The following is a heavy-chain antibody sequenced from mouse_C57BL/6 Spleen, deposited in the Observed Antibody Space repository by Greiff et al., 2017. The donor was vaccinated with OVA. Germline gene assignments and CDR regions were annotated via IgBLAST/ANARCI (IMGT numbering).Heavy chain of an antibody. J-gene: IGHJ2*01. V-gene: IGHV1-69*01. CDR3: ARSDLLYDGYDY. Sequence: QVQLHQPGAELVMPGASVKLSCKASGYTFTSYWMHWVKQRPGQGLEWIGEIDPSDSYTNYNQKFKGKSTLTVDKSSSTAYMQLSSLTSEDSAVYYCARSDLLYDGYDYWGQGTTLTVSS. D-gene: IGHD2-3*01. CDR1: GYTFTSYW. CDR2: IDPSDSYT.